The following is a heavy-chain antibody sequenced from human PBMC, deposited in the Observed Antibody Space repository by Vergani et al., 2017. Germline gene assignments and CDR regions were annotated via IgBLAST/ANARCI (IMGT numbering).Heavy chain of an antibody. D-gene: IGHD1-1*01. CDR1: EYSFGNYW. CDR3: ARHTTYTDS. CDR2: IYPADSDT. V-gene: IGHV5-51*01. J-gene: IGHJ4*02. Sequence: EVELVQSGPEMRKPGESVKISCKGSEYSFGNYWIGWVRQMPGKGLEWMGIIYPADSDTSYSPSFQGQVTISAEKSFSTAFLQWDSLKASDTALYYCARHTTYTDSWGQGTLFTVSS.